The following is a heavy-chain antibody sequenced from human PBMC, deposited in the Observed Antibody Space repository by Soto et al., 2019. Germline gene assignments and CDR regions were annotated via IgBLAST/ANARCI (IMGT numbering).Heavy chain of an antibody. J-gene: IGHJ4*02. D-gene: IGHD3-22*01. CDR2: IYHSGST. CDR3: ATGYYYDSSGYFPFDY. Sequence: PSETLSLTCAVSGGSISSSNWWSWVRQPPGKGLEWIGEIYHSGSTNYNPSLKSRVTISVDKSKNQFSLKLSSVTAADTAVYYCATGYYYDSSGYFPFDYWGQGTLVTVSS. CDR1: GGSISSSNW. V-gene: IGHV4-4*02.